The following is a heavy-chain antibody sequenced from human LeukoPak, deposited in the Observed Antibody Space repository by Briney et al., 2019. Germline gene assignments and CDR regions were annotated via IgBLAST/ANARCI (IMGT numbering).Heavy chain of an antibody. V-gene: IGHV3-9*01. CDR3: AKGMAPGPGIAAAPGY. Sequence: GGSLRLSCAASGFTFDDYAMHWVRQAPGKGLEWVSGISWNSGSIGYADSVKGRFTISRDNAKNSLYLQMNSLRAEDTAMYYCAKGMAPGPGIAAAPGYWGQGTLVTVSS. D-gene: IGHD6-13*01. CDR1: GFTFDDYA. J-gene: IGHJ4*02. CDR2: ISWNSGSI.